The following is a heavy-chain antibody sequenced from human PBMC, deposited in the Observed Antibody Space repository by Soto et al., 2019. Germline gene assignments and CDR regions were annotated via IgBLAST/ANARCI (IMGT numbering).Heavy chain of an antibody. Sequence: PVGSLRFSCAASGFTFSSYEMNWVRQAPGKGLEWISYISNSGYTTYYADSVKGRFTISKDNAKNPLLLQMNSLRVEDTAVYFCARVRLAVPGTFDYWGHGTLVTVSS. J-gene: IGHJ4*01. D-gene: IGHD6-19*01. V-gene: IGHV3-48*03. CDR2: ISNSGYTT. CDR3: ARVRLAVPGTFDY. CDR1: GFTFSSYE.